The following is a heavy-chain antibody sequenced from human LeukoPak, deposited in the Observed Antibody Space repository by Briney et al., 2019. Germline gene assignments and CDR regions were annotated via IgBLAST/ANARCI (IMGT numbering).Heavy chain of an antibody. J-gene: IGHJ4*02. V-gene: IGHV3-74*01. Sequence: PGGSLRPSCAASGFTFSSYWMHWVRQAPGNGLVWVSRINSDGSSTSYADSVKGRFTISRDNAKNTLYLQMNSLRAEDTAVYYCARAVAGTGWGQGTLVTVSS. CDR2: INSDGSST. CDR1: GFTFSSYW. CDR3: ARAVAGTG. D-gene: IGHD6-19*01.